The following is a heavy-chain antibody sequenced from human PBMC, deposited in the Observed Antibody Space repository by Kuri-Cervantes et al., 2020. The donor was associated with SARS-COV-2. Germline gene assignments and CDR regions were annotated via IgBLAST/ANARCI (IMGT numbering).Heavy chain of an antibody. V-gene: IGHV4-34*01. CDR3: ARLGGYRSGYNWFDP. Sequence: SQTLSLTCAVYGGSFSGYYWSWIRQPPGKGLEWSGEINHSGSTNYNPSLKSRVTISVDTSKNQFSLKLSSVTAADTAVYYCARLGGYRSGYNWFDPWGQGTLVTVSS. CDR2: INHSGST. J-gene: IGHJ5*02. D-gene: IGHD5-18*01. CDR1: GGSFSGYY.